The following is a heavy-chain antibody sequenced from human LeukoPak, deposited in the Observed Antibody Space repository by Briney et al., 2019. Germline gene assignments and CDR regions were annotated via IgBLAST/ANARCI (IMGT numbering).Heavy chain of an antibody. CDR2: ISNSGGST. V-gene: IGHV3-23*01. CDR3: AKGLERESRLDS. D-gene: IGHD1-1*01. Sequence: GESLRLSCAASGFTFNTYTMYWVRQAPGKGLEWVSGISNSGGSTYYADSVKGRFTISRDNSKNTLYLQMNSLRAEDTALYYCAKGLERESRLDSWGQGTLVSVSS. CDR1: GFTFNTYT. J-gene: IGHJ4*02.